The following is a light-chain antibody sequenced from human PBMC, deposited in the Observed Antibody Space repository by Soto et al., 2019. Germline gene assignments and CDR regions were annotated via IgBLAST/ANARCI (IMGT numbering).Light chain of an antibody. CDR1: QSINSW. J-gene: IGKJ1*01. Sequence: DIHMTQSPSTLSSFLVDIVTITWRASQSINSWLAWYQQKPGKAPKLLIYKASTLQSGVPSGFSGSGSGTEFTLTISSLQPDDFATYYCQHYNSYSEAFGQGTKVDIK. CDR2: KAS. V-gene: IGKV1-5*03. CDR3: QHYNSYSEA.